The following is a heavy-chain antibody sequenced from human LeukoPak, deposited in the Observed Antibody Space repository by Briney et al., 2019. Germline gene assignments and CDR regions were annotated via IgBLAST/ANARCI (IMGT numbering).Heavy chain of an antibody. Sequence: GRSLRLSCAASGFTFDNYAMHWVRQAPGKGLEWVSSVNWNSDNIAYADSVKGRFTISRDNAKNSLYLQMNSLTPDDTALCYCAKDSEHSLGRGGSFDSWGQGTLVTVSS. CDR1: GFTFDNYA. D-gene: IGHD3-10*01. J-gene: IGHJ4*02. CDR2: VNWNSDNI. CDR3: AKDSEHSLGRGGSFDS. V-gene: IGHV3-9*01.